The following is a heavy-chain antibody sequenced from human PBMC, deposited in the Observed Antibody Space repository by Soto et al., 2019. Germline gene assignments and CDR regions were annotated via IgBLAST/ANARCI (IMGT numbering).Heavy chain of an antibody. CDR3: ARALPRAHYSTYYGMDV. Sequence: GGSLRLSCAASGFTFSSYSMNWVRQAPGKGLEWVSYISSSSSTIYYADSVKGRFTISRDNAKNSLYLQMNSLRDEDTAVYYCARALPRAHYSTYYGMDVWGQGTTVTVSS. J-gene: IGHJ6*01. CDR2: ISSSSSTI. CDR1: GFTFSSYS. V-gene: IGHV3-48*02.